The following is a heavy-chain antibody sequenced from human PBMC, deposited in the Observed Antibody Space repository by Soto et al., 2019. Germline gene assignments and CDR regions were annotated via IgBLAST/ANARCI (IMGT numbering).Heavy chain of an antibody. D-gene: IGHD3-3*01. CDR2: IYYSGST. CDR1: GGSISSYY. CDR3: AGGWSGYYKSAFDI. Sequence: SETLSLTCTVSGGSISSYYWSWIRQPPGKGLEWIGYIYYSGSTNYNPSLKSRVTISVDTSKNQFSLKLSSVTAADTAVYYCAGGWSGYYKSAFDIWGQGTMVTVSS. V-gene: IGHV4-59*01. J-gene: IGHJ3*02.